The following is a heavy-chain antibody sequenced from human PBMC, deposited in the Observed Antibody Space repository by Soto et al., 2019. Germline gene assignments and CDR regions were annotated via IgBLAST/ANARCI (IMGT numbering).Heavy chain of an antibody. CDR2: IYPGDSDT. J-gene: IGHJ6*02. Sequence: PGESLKISCKGSGYSFTSYWIGWARQMPGKGLEWMGIIYPGDSDTRYSPSFQGQVTISADKSISTAYLQWSSLKASDTAMYYCARRTYCSGGSCYYYGMDVWGQGTTVTVSS. CDR3: ARRTYCSGGSCYYYGMDV. CDR1: GYSFTSYW. D-gene: IGHD2-15*01. V-gene: IGHV5-51*01.